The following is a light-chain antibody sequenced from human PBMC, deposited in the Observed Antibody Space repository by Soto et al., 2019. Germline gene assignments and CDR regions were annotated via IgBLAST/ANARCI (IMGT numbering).Light chain of an antibody. CDR1: QGIGTL. J-gene: IGKJ4*01. V-gene: IGKV3-15*01. Sequence: EVVMTQSPATLSVSPGEGATLSCRASQGIGTLLAWYQQRPGQAPRLLIYSASTRATGLPGRFSGGGSGTEFTLTTRSPQSEDVGVYYCQQYNYCPISFGGGTKVEI. CDR2: SAS. CDR3: QQYNYCPIS.